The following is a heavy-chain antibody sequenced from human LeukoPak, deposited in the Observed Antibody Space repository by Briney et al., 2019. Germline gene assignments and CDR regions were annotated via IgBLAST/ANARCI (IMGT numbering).Heavy chain of an antibody. CDR1: GFTFSSYS. CDR2: ITTSSTYI. V-gene: IGHV3-21*01. Sequence: PGGSLRLSCAASGFTFSSYSLNWVRQAPGKGLEWVSSITTSSTYIYYADSVKGRFTISRDNSKNTLYLQMNSLRAEDTAVYYCARVKSPFSFWDYWGQGTLVTVSS. CDR3: ARVKSPFSFWDY. J-gene: IGHJ4*02. D-gene: IGHD2/OR15-2a*01.